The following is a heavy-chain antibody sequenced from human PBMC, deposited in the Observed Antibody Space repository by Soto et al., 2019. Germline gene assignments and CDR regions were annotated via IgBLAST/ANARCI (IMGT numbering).Heavy chain of an antibody. Sequence: QVQLQESGPGLVKPSQTLSLTCTVSGGSISSGGYYWSWIRQHPGKGLEWIGYIYYSGITHYIPSLRRRVTISADTSKNQFSLKLSSVTAADTAVYYCSRERVPSQGDCRGGRCLLSDSWGQGTLVTVSS. J-gene: IGHJ4*02. D-gene: IGHD2-15*01. CDR3: SRERVPSQGDCRGGRCLLSDS. CDR1: GGSISSGGYY. V-gene: IGHV4-31*03. CDR2: IYYSGIT.